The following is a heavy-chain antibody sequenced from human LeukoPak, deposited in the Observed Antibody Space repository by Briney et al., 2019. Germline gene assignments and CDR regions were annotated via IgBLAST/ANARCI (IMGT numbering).Heavy chain of an antibody. CDR3: AKDLSRRFVPGVDY. J-gene: IGHJ4*02. V-gene: IGHV3-23*01. Sequence: GGSLRLSCAASGFTFSSYAMSWVRQAPGKGLEWVSAISGSGGSTYYADSVKGRFTISRDNSKNTLYLQMNSLRAEDTAVYYCAKDLSRRFVPGVDYWGQGTLVTVPS. CDR1: GFTFSSYA. D-gene: IGHD3-10*01. CDR2: ISGSGGST.